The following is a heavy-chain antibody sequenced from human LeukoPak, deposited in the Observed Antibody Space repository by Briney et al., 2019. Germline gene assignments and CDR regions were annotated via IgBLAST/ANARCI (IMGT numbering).Heavy chain of an antibody. J-gene: IGHJ4*02. CDR2: ISGSGGST. Sequence: PGGSLRLSCAASGFTFSSYAMSWVRQAPGKGLEWVSAISGSGGSTYYADSVKGRFTISRDNSKNTLYLQMNSLRAEDTAVYYCAKYTYYYDSSGYFDYWGQGTLVTISS. CDR3: AKYTYYYDSSGYFDY. V-gene: IGHV3-23*01. D-gene: IGHD3-22*01. CDR1: GFTFSSYA.